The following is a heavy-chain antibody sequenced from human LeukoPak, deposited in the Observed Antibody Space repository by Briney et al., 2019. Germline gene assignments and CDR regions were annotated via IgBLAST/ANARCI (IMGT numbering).Heavy chain of an antibody. D-gene: IGHD1-7*01. CDR3: AKRYLTGTTASWFDP. J-gene: IGHJ5*02. Sequence: GGSLRLSCAASGLTFSSYAMSWVRQAPGKGLEWVSAISGSGGGTYYADSVKGRFTISRDNSKNTLFLQMNSLRAEDTAVYYCAKRYLTGTTASWFDPWGQGTLVTVSS. CDR1: GLTFSSYA. V-gene: IGHV3-23*01. CDR2: ISGSGGGT.